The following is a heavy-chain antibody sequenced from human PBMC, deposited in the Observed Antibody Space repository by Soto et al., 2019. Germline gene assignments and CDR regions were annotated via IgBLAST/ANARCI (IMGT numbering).Heavy chain of an antibody. J-gene: IGHJ4*02. Sequence: EVQLVDSGGGLVQPGGSLKLSFAASGFTFSPAAMHWVRQAPGKGLEWVGVVRNQVNNYATSYAASVKGRFTVSRDDSENMAYLQMNSLKTEDTAVYYCTRQGGALDFDYWGQGTLVTVSS. CDR2: VRNQVNNYAT. V-gene: IGHV3-73*01. CDR3: TRQGGALDFDY. D-gene: IGHD1-26*01. CDR1: GFTFSPAA.